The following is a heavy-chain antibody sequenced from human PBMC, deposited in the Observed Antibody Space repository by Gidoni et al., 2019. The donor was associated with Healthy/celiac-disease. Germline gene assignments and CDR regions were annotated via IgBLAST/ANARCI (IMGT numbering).Heavy chain of an antibody. D-gene: IGHD3-10*01. J-gene: IGHJ6*02. CDR3: ASLYGSASTGYYYGMDV. Sequence: TYYNPSINGRVTISVDTSKNQFSLKLISVTAADTAVYYCASLYGSASTGYYYGMDVWGQGTTVTVSS. CDR2: T. V-gene: IGHV4-39*01.